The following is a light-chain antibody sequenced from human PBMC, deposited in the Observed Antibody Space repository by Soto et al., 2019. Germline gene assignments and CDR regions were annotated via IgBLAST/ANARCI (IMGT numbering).Light chain of an antibody. Sequence: EIVLTQSPGSLSLSPGERATLSCRASQIVSSTYLAWYQQKPGQAPRILIYGVSSRATAIPDRFSGSGSGADFTLTISRLEPEDFAVYYCQQYGSSPYTFGQGTKVEIK. J-gene: IGKJ2*01. CDR2: GVS. V-gene: IGKV3-20*01. CDR3: QQYGSSPYT. CDR1: QIVSSTY.